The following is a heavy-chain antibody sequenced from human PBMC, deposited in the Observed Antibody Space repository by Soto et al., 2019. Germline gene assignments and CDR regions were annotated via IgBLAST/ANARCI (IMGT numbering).Heavy chain of an antibody. V-gene: IGHV1-69*01. J-gene: IGHJ6*02. Sequence: QVQLVQSGAEVKKPGSSVKVSCKASGGTFSSYAISWVRHAPGQGLEWMGGIIPIFGTANYAQKFQGRVTITADESTITAYMELSSLRSEDTAVYYCARGGLTIFGVVIPYYYYGMDVWGQGTTVTVSS. CDR2: IIPIFGTA. CDR1: GGTFSSYA. CDR3: ARGGLTIFGVVIPYYYYGMDV. D-gene: IGHD3-3*01.